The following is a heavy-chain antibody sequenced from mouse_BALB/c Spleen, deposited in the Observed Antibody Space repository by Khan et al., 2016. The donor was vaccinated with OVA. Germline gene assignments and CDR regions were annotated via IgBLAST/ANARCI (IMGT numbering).Heavy chain of an antibody. Sequence: QVQLQQSGAELAKPGASVKMSCTASGYTFTTYWIHWVKQRPGQGLEWIGYINPSTDYTEYNQKFKDKATLTTDKSSSPAYMQVSNLTSEDSSVDYLTRRGLYGLFAFRGQGTLVTV. J-gene: IGHJ3*01. CDR1: GYTFTTYW. D-gene: IGHD1-1*02. CDR3: TRRGLYGLFAF. V-gene: IGHV1-7*01. CDR2: INPSTDYT.